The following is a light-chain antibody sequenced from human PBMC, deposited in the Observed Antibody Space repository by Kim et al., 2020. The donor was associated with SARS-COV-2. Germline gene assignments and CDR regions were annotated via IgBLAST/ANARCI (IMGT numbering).Light chain of an antibody. Sequence: GQSHTISCTGTSSDVGGYNYVSWYQQHPGKAPKLMIYDVSNRPSGVSNRFSGSKSGNTASLTISGLQAEDEADYYCSSYTSSSTLGFGGGTQLTVL. J-gene: IGLJ2*01. V-gene: IGLV2-14*03. CDR2: DVS. CDR3: SSYTSSSTLG. CDR1: SSDVGGYNY.